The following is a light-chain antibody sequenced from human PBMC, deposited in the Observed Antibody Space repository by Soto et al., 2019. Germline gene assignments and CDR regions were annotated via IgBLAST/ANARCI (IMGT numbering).Light chain of an antibody. V-gene: IGKV3-15*01. Sequence: QSRESVYLAGGRIVTHYCRAIQSVGNTLAWYQQKPGQAPSLFIFGASVRATGVPDRFSGSVSGPEFTLSIGHLPSESSAVYYCKQDERWPALFTFGEGTKVDIK. CDR1: QSVGNT. CDR2: GAS. CDR3: KQDERWPALFT. J-gene: IGKJ2*01.